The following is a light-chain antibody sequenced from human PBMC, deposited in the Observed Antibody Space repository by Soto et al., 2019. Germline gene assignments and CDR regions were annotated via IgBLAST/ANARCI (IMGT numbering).Light chain of an antibody. CDR3: QQYNTYSPERT. CDR2: DAS. V-gene: IGKV1-5*01. CDR1: QSIGGW. Sequence: DIQMTQSPSTLSAFVGDRVTITCRASQSIGGWLAWYQQKPGKAPKLLIYDASSLESGVPSRFSGSGSGTEFTLTISSLQPDDFATYYCQQYNTYSPERTFGQGTKVDIK. J-gene: IGKJ1*01.